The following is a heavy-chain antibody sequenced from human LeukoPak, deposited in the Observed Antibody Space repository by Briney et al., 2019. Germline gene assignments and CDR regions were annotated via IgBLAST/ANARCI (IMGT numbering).Heavy chain of an antibody. CDR3: ARDFGGPMIVRSNAFDI. CDR1: GGSFSGYY. Sequence: PSETLSLTCAVYGGSFSGYYWSWIRRPPGKGLEWIGYIYYSGSTNYNPSLKSRVTISVDTSKNQFSLKLSSVTAADTAVYYCARDFGGPMIVRSNAFDIWGQGTMVTVSS. V-gene: IGHV4-59*01. CDR2: IYYSGST. D-gene: IGHD3-22*01. J-gene: IGHJ3*02.